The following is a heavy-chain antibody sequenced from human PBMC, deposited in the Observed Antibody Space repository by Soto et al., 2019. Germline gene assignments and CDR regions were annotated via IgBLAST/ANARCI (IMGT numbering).Heavy chain of an antibody. D-gene: IGHD3-10*01. V-gene: IGHV4-59*08. CDR2: IYYSGST. CDR3: ARALKWGSGSYYNYYYMDV. CDR1: GGSISSYY. J-gene: IGHJ6*03. Sequence: PSETLSLTCTVSGGSISSYYWSWIRQPPGKGLEWIGYIYYSGSTNYNPSLKSRVTISVDTSKNQFSLKLRSVTAADTAVYYCARALKWGSGSYYNYYYMDVWGKGTTVTVSS.